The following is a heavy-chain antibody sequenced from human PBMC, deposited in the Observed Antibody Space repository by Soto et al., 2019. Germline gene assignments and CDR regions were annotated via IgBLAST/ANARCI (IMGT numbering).Heavy chain of an antibody. CDR1: GYTFTSYG. Sequence: QVHLVQSGAEVKKPGASVKVSCKASGYTFTSYGITWVRQAPGQGLEWMGWISAHNGNTDYAQKLQGRVIVTRDTSMSTAYRELRSLISDDTAVYYCARGRYGDYWGQGALVTVCS. V-gene: IGHV1-18*01. CDR2: ISAHNGNT. J-gene: IGHJ4*02. D-gene: IGHD1-1*01. CDR3: ARGRYGDY.